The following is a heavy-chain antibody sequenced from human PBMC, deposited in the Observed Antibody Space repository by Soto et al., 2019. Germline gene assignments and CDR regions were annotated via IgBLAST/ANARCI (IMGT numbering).Heavy chain of an antibody. J-gene: IGHJ4*02. D-gene: IGHD2-15*01. V-gene: IGHV3-23*01. CDR3: AKDREDIVVVVAAVYFDY. CDR2: ISGSGGST. Sequence: GGSLRLSCAASGFTFSSYAMSWVRQAPGKGLEWVSAISGSGGSTYYADSVKGRFTISRDNSKNTLYLQMNSLRAEDTAVYYCAKDREDIVVVVAAVYFDYWGQGTLVTVSS. CDR1: GFTFSSYA.